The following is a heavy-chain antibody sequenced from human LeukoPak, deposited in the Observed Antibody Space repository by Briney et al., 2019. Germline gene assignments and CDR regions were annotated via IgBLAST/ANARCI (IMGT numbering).Heavy chain of an antibody. V-gene: IGHV1-2*02. CDR2: INPNSGGT. J-gene: IGHJ4*02. D-gene: IGHD3-16*01. CDR1: GYTFTGYY. CDR3: ARGRLERRGVWVWYFDY. Sequence: ASVKVSCKPSGYTFTGYYIQWVRQAPRQGLEWMGWINPNSGGTNYAQKFQGRVTMTRDMSTSTVYMELSSLRSEDTAVYYCARGRLERRGVWVWYFDYWGQGTLVTVSS.